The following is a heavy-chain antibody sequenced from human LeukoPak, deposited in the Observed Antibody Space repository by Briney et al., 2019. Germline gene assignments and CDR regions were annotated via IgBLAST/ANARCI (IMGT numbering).Heavy chain of an antibody. D-gene: IGHD3-22*01. CDR3: ARHRYYYDSSGYHFDY. CDR1: GGSISSSSYY. J-gene: IGHJ4*02. CDR2: IYYSGST. Sequence: SETLSLTCTVSGGSISSSSYYWGWIRQPPGKGLEWIGSIYYSGSTYYNPSLKSRVTISVDTSKNQFSPKLSSVTAADTAVYYCARHRYYYDSSGYHFDYWGQGTLVTVSS. V-gene: IGHV4-39*01.